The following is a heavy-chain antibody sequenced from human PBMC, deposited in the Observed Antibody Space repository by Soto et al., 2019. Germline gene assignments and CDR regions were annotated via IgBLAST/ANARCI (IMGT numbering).Heavy chain of an antibody. J-gene: IGHJ4*02. D-gene: IGHD3-9*01. CDR1: GFTFSDHQ. CDR3: ARAGSPFHSDSTGYWGFDY. V-gene: IGHV3-53*01. Sequence: EVQLVESGGGLIQPGGSLRLSCAASGFTFSDHQMNWVRQAPGRGLEWVSVIYSSGTTYYGDSVKGRLTISRDNSKNTLYLQINSLRTEYTALYYCARAGSPFHSDSTGYWGFDYWGQGTLVTVSS. CDR2: IYSSGTT.